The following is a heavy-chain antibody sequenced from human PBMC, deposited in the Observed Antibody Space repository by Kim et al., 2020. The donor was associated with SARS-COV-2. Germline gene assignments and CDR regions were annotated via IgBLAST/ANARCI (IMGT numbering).Heavy chain of an antibody. D-gene: IGHD3-10*01. V-gene: IGHV3-48*04. CDR3: ARDLDYYGSGIGNWFDP. CDR2: ISSSSSTI. CDR1: GFTFSSYS. J-gene: IGHJ5*02. Sequence: GGSLRLSCAASGFTFSSYSMNWVRQAPGKGLEWVSYISSSSSTIYYADSVKGRFTISRDNAKNALYLQMNSLRAEDTAVYYCARDLDYYGSGIGNWFDPWGHGTLVTVSS.